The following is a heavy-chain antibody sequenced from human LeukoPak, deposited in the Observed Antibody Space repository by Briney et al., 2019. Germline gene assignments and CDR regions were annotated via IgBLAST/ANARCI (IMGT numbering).Heavy chain of an antibody. J-gene: IGHJ3*01. CDR2: ISSSSSTI. Sequence: PGGSLRLSCAASGFTFSSYSMNWVRQAPGKGLEWVSYISSSSSTIYYADSVKGRFTISRDNSKNTLYLHMNSLRAEDTAVYYCVREGPRGLAFDVWGQGTRVTVSS. CDR1: GFTFSSYS. V-gene: IGHV3-48*01. CDR3: VREGPRGLAFDV.